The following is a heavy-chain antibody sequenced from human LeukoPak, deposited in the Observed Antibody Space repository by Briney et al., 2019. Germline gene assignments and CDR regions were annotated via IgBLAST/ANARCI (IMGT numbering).Heavy chain of an antibody. Sequence: GGSLRLSCAASGFTFSDYYMSWVRQAPGKGLEWVSYISSSGRTIYYADSVKGRFTISRDNSKNTLYLQMNSLRAEDTAVYYCAKVTVTTSYWGQGTLVTVSS. CDR3: AKVTVTTSY. D-gene: IGHD4-17*01. J-gene: IGHJ4*02. CDR1: GFTFSDYY. V-gene: IGHV3-11*01. CDR2: ISSSGRTI.